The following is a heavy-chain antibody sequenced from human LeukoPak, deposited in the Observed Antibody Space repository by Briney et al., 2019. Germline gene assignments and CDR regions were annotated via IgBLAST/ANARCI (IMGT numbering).Heavy chain of an antibody. J-gene: IGHJ4*02. CDR1: GFIYGNYW. Sequence: PGGSLRLSCRGSGFIYGNYWMTWVRQAPGKGLEWVANVKQDGRERHYVDSVEGRFTISRDNSKNTLYLQVNSLRAEDTAVYYCAKGGKWDVTPFDYWGQGTLVTVSS. CDR3: AKGGKWDVTPFDY. CDR2: VKQDGRER. V-gene: IGHV3-7*03. D-gene: IGHD1-26*01.